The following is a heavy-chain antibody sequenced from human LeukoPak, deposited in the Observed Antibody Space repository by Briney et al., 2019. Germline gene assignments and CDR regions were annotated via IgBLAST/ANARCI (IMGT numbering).Heavy chain of an antibody. CDR2: IYYSGST. J-gene: IGHJ3*02. D-gene: IGHD2-21*02. CDR3: ARRRLFLAHAFDI. V-gene: IGHV4-30-4*07. CDR1: GGSISSGGYS. Sequence: SETLSLTCAVSGGSISSGGYSWSWIPQPPGKGLEWIGYIYYSGSTYYNPSLKSRVTISADTSKNQFSLQLNSVTAADTAVYYCARRRLFLAHAFDIWGQGTMVTVSS.